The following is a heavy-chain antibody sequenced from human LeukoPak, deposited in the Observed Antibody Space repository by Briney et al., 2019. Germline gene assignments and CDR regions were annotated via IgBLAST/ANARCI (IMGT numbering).Heavy chain of an antibody. CDR3: AKGYGESHFDS. CDR2: IRFDGSNQ. D-gene: IGHD5-18*01. Sequence: PGGSLRLSCAASGFTFRSFGMHFVRQAPGKGLEWVAFIRFDGSNQYYTDSVKGRFTMSRDNSNNTLYLRMNNLRGDDTAVYFCAKGYGESHFDSWGQGTLVTVSS. V-gene: IGHV3-30*02. CDR1: GFTFRSFG. J-gene: IGHJ4*02.